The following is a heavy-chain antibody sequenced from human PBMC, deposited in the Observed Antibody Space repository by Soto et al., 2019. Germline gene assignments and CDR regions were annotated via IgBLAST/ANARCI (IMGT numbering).Heavy chain of an antibody. CDR3: AKDRYPWLWYYFDY. J-gene: IGHJ4*02. D-gene: IGHD5-18*01. CDR1: GFTFSSYG. V-gene: IGHV3-30*18. Sequence: GGSLRLSCAASGFTFSSYGMHWVRQAPGKGLEWVAVISYDGSNKYYADSVKGRFTISRDNSKNTLYLQMNSLRAEDTAVYYCAKDRYPWLWYYFDYWGQGTLVTVSS. CDR2: ISYDGSNK.